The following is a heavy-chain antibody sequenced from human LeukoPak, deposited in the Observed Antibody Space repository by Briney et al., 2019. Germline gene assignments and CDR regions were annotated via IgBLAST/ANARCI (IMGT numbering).Heavy chain of an antibody. D-gene: IGHD1-26*01. CDR1: GGSFSGYY. J-gene: IGHJ4*02. CDR2: INHSGST. CDR3: ARGTQVRRSGIDY. V-gene: IGHV4-34*01. Sequence: SETLSLTCAVYGGSFSGYYWSWIRQPPGKGLEWIGEINHSGSTNYNPSLKSRVTISVGTSRNQFSLKLSSVTAADTAVYYCARGTQVRRSGIDYWGQGTLVTVSS.